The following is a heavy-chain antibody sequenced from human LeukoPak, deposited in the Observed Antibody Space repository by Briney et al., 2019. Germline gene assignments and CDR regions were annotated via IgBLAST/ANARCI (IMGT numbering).Heavy chain of an antibody. CDR3: ARFRSSVSSGWYLYYYYMDV. Sequence: GGSLRLSCAASGFTFSDYYMSWIRQAPGKGLEWVSYISSSGSTIYYADSAKGRFTISRDNAKNSLYLQMNSLRAEDTAVYYCARFRSSVSSGWYLYYYYMDVWGKGTTVTVSS. CDR1: GFTFSDYY. D-gene: IGHD6-19*01. J-gene: IGHJ6*03. CDR2: ISSSGSTI. V-gene: IGHV3-11*04.